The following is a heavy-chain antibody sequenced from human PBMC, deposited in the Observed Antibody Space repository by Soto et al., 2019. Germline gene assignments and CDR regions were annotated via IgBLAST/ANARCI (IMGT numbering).Heavy chain of an antibody. Sequence: ASVKVSCKASGYTFTGYYMHWVRQAPGQGLEWMGWINPNSGGTNYAQKFQGRVTMTRDTSISTAYMELSRLRSDDTAVYYCARVRPSYDSSGPDYWGQGTLVTVSS. V-gene: IGHV1-2*02. J-gene: IGHJ4*02. CDR3: ARVRPSYDSSGPDY. CDR2: INPNSGGT. D-gene: IGHD3-22*01. CDR1: GYTFTGYY.